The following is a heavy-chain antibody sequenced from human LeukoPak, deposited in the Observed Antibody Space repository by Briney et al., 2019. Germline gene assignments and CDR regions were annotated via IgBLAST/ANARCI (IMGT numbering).Heavy chain of an antibody. J-gene: IGHJ3*02. CDR2: INPNSGGT. Sequence: ASVKVSCKASGYAFSDYYMHWVRQAPGQGLGWMGWINPNSGGTNYAQKFQGRVTMTRDTSISTAYMELSRLRSDDTAVYYCARVWIGYYYDSSGYSLDAFDIWGQGTMVTVSS. V-gene: IGHV1-2*02. D-gene: IGHD3-22*01. CDR3: ARVWIGYYYDSSGYSLDAFDI. CDR1: GYAFSDYY.